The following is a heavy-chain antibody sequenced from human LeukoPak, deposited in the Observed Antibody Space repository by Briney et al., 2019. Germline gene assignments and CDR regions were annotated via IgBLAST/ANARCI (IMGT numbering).Heavy chain of an antibody. CDR1: GFTFSSYS. D-gene: IGHD6-19*01. J-gene: IGHJ4*02. CDR3: AKDGLD. Sequence: GGSLRLSCAASGFTFSSYSMNWVRQAPGKGLEWVSSISGGGGSTYYADSVKGRFTISRDNSRKTLYLQMNCLRAEDTAVYYCAKDGLDGGQGTLVTVSS. V-gene: IGHV3-23*01. CDR2: ISGGGGST.